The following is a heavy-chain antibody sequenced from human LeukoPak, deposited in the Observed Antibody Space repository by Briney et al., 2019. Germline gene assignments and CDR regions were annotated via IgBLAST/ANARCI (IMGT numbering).Heavy chain of an antibody. Sequence: GGSLRLSCAASRFTFGNYWMAWVRQAPGKGLEWVANIKDDGSETYYVASVKGRFTISRDNAKDSLYLQMNSLRAEDTAVYYCAREPRGYSYGLWGRGTLVTVSS. V-gene: IGHV3-7*01. J-gene: IGHJ4*02. CDR3: AREPRGYSYGL. CDR1: RFTFGNYW. D-gene: IGHD5-18*01. CDR2: IKDDGSET.